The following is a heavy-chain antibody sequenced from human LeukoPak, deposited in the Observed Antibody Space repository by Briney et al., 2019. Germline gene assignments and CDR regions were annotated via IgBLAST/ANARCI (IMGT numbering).Heavy chain of an antibody. CDR1: GGSISSSSYY. V-gene: IGHV4-39*01. CDR3: ARHSAGKNAFDI. J-gene: IGHJ3*02. Sequence: SETLSLTCTVSGGSISSSSYYWGWIRQPRGKGLEWIGSIYYSGSTYYNPSLKSRVTISVDTSKNQFSLKLSSVTAADTAVYYCARHSAGKNAFDIWGQGTMVSVSS. CDR2: IYYSGST.